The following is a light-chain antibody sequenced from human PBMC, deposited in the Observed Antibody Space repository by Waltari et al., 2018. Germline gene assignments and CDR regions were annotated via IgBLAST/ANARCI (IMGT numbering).Light chain of an antibody. J-gene: IGLJ1*01. CDR3: SSYAGSNNLGV. CDR1: STDVGGYNY. CDR2: AVS. Sequence: QSALTQPPSASGSPRQSVTISCTGTSTDVGGYNYFSWYQQLPVKAPKLMIYAVSKRPSGVPDRFSGSKSGNTASLTVSGLQAEDEADYYCSSYAGSNNLGVFGTGTKVTVL. V-gene: IGLV2-8*01.